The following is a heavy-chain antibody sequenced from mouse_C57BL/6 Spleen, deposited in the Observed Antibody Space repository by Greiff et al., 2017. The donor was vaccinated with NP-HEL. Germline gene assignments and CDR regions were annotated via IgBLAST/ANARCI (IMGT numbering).Heavy chain of an antibody. J-gene: IGHJ3*01. D-gene: IGHD2-4*01. V-gene: IGHV1-62-2*01. CDR2: FYPGSGSI. CDR3: ARHEDGYDYDSTWFAY. CDR1: GYTFTEYT. Sequence: VQLQQSGAELVKPGASVKLSCKASGYTFTEYTIHWVKQRSGQGLEWIGWFYPGSGSIKYNEKFKDKATLTADKSSSTVYMELSRLTSEDSAVYFWARHEDGYDYDSTWFAYWGQGTLVTVSA.